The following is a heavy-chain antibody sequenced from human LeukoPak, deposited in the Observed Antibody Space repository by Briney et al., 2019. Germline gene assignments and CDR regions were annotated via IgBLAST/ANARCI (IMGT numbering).Heavy chain of an antibody. D-gene: IGHD2-2*01. Sequence: GGSLRLSCAASGFTFSSYSMNWVRQAPGKGLEWVSSISSSSSYIYYADSVKGRFTISRDNAKNSLYLQMNSLRAEDTAVYYCARDDVISHHCRRTSCYANYFDYWGQGTLVTVSS. CDR3: ARDDVISHHCRRTSCYANYFDY. CDR1: GFTFSSYS. J-gene: IGHJ4*02. V-gene: IGHV3-21*01. CDR2: ISSSSSYI.